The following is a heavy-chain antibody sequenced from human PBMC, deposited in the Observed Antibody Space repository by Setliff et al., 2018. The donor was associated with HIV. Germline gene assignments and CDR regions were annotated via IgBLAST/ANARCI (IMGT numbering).Heavy chain of an antibody. CDR2: INPKRGGT. Sequence: GASVKVSCKASGYTFTAYYIHWVRQAPGQGLEWMGWINPKRGGTNYAQKFQGRVTISSDTSISTAYMELGRLRSDDTAVYYCAALTGVKSFDFLEYLLYDYWGQGPQVTVSS. J-gene: IGHJ4*02. D-gene: IGHD3-3*01. V-gene: IGHV1-2*02. CDR3: AALTGVKSFDFLEYLLYDY. CDR1: GYTFTAYY.